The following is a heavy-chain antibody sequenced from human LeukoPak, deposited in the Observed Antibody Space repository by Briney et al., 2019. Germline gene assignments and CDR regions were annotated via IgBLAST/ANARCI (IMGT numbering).Heavy chain of an antibody. CDR3: ARGRRIAVAGRLHKELWFDP. D-gene: IGHD6-19*01. CDR1: GFTFSSYS. CDR2: ISSSSSYI. Sequence: GGSLRLSCAASGFTFSSYSMNWVRQAPGKGLEWVSSISSSSSYIYYADSVKGRFTISRDNAKNSLYLQMNSLRAEDTAVYYCARGRRIAVAGRLHKELWFDPWGQGTLVTVSS. V-gene: IGHV3-21*01. J-gene: IGHJ5*02.